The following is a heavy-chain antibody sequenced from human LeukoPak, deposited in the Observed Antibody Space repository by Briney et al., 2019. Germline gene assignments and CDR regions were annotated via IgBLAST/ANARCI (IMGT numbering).Heavy chain of an antibody. CDR1: GYTFTSYD. D-gene: IGHD5-12*01. Sequence: ASVKVSCKASGYTFTSYDINWVRQATGQGLEWMGWMNPNSGNTGYAQKFRGRVTMTRNTSISTAYMELSSLRSEDTAVYYCARGAVATMADAFDIWGQGTMVTVSS. CDR2: MNPNSGNT. V-gene: IGHV1-8*01. CDR3: ARGAVATMADAFDI. J-gene: IGHJ3*02.